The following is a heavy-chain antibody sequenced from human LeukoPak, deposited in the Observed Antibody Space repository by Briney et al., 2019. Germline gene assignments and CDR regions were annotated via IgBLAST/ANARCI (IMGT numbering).Heavy chain of an antibody. V-gene: IGHV3-23*01. CDR2: ISASGGRT. CDR1: GITLSNYG. CDR3: AKRGVVIRVILVGFHKEAYYFDS. D-gene: IGHD2-21*01. J-gene: IGHJ4*02. Sequence: LSGGSLRLSCAVSGITLSNYGMSWVRQAPGKGLEWVAGISASGGRTNYADSVKGRFTISRDNSKNTLYLQMNSLRAEDTAVYFCAKRGVVIRVILVGFHKEAYYFDSWGQGALVTVSS.